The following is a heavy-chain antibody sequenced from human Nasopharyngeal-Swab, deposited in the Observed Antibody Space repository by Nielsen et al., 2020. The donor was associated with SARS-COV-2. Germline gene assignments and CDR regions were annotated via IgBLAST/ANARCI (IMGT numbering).Heavy chain of an antibody. V-gene: IGHV3-23*01. CDR3: AKRLYGDL. J-gene: IGHJ2*01. Sequence: GESLKISCAASGFTFGHYAVIWVRQAPGKGLEWVSSMTVGAGGTSYADSVKGRFTISVDSPKNILYLQMNSLRAEDTAIYYCAKRLYGDLWGRGTLVTVSS. CDR2: MTVGAGGT. D-gene: IGHD2-8*01. CDR1: GFTFGHYA.